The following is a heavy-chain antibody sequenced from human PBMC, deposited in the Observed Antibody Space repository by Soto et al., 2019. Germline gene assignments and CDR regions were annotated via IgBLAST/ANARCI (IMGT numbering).Heavy chain of an antibody. V-gene: IGHV1-46*01. D-gene: IGHD3-9*01. CDR1: GYTFTSYY. J-gene: IGHJ5*02. CDR2: INPSGGST. Sequence: ASVKVSCKASGYTFTSYYTHWVRQAPGQGLEWMGIINPSGGSTSYAQKFQGRVTMTRDTSTSTVYMELSSLRSEDTAVYYCARGGDILTGSLDNWFDPWGQGTLVTVSS. CDR3: ARGGDILTGSLDNWFDP.